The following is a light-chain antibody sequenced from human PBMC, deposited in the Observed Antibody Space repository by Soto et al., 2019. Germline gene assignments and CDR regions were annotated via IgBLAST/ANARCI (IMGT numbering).Light chain of an antibody. V-gene: IGLV1-44*01. CDR2: SNS. CDR3: AAWDDTTTDYV. Sequence: QSVLTQPPSASGTPGQRVTISCSGSSSKIGSSTVNWYQQLPGTAPKSLIYSNSQRPSGVPDRFSGSKSGTSASLAISGLQSEDEADYYCAAWDDTTTDYVFGTGTKVTVL. J-gene: IGLJ1*01. CDR1: SSKIGSST.